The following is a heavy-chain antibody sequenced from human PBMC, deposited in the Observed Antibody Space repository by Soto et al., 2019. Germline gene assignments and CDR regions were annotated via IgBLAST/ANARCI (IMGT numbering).Heavy chain of an antibody. D-gene: IGHD3-22*01. CDR1: GGTFSSYA. J-gene: IGHJ4*02. CDR2: IIPIFGTA. V-gene: IGHV1-69*13. Sequence: ASVKVSCKASGGTFSSYAISWVRQAPGQGLEWMGGIIPIFGTANYAQKFQGRVTITADESTSTAYMELSSLRSEDTAVYYCAREGTKYYYDSSGYYPFDYWGQGTLVTVSS. CDR3: AREGTKYYYDSSGYYPFDY.